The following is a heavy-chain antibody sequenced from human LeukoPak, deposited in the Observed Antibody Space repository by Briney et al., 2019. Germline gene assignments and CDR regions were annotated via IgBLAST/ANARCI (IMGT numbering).Heavy chain of an antibody. V-gene: IGHV1-2*02. CDR2: INPNSGGT. Sequence: ASVKVSCKASGYTFTGYYMHWVRQAPGQGLEWMGWINPNSGGTNYAQKFQGRVTMTRDTSISTAYMELSRLRSDDTAVYYCARGDSPPPGSIKLCDYWGQGTLFTVSS. J-gene: IGHJ4*02. D-gene: IGHD1-14*01. CDR3: ARGDSPPPGSIKLCDY. CDR1: GYTFTGYY.